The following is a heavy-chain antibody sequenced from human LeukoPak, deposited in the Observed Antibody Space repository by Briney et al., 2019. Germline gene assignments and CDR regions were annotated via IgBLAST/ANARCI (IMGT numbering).Heavy chain of an antibody. CDR2: IYYSGST. J-gene: IGHJ5*02. CDR3: ANSQASWFDP. V-gene: IGHV4-39*01. CDR1: GGSISSSSYY. Sequence: SETLSLTCTVSGGSISSSSYYWGWIRQPPGKGLEGIGSIYYSGSTYYNPSLKSRVTISVDTSKNQFSLKLSSVTAADTAVYYCANSQASWFDPWGQGTLVTVSS.